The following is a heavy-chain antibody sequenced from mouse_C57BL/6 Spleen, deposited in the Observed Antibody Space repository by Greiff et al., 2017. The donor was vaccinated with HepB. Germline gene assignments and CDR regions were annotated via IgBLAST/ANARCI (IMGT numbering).Heavy chain of an antibody. CDR2: ISGGGGNT. V-gene: IGHV5-9*01. J-gene: IGHJ3*01. CDR3: ARPLLPKGPFAY. CDR1: GFTFSSYT. D-gene: IGHD5-5*01. Sequence: EVKVEESGGGLVKPGGSLKLSCAASGFTFSSYTMSWVRQTPEKRLEWVATISGGGGNTYYPDSVKGRFTISRDNAKNTLYLQMSSLRSEDPALYYCARPLLPKGPFAYWGQGTLVTVSA.